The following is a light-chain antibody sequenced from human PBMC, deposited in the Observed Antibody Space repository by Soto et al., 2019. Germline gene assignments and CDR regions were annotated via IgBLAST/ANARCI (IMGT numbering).Light chain of an antibody. V-gene: IGLV2-23*01. J-gene: IGLJ1*01. CDR2: EGS. CDR1: SSDVGGYNL. Sequence: QSVLTQPASVSGSPGQSITISCTGSSSDVGGYNLVSWYQHHPGKAPKLIIYEGSQRPSGVSNRFFGSKSGNTASLTISGLQAEDEADYHCCSYAGSSSYVFGTGTKLIVL. CDR3: CSYAGSSSYV.